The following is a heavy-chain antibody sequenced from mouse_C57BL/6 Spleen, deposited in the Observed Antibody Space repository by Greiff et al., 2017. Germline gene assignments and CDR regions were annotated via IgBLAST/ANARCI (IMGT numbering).Heavy chain of an antibody. Sequence: QVQLKQPGAELVKPGASVKLSCKASGYTFTSYWMHWVKQRPGQGLEWIGMIHPNSGSTNYNEKFKSKATLTVDKSSSTAYMQLSSLTSEDSAVYYCARPTTVDWYFDVWGTGTTVTVSS. CDR3: ARPTTVDWYFDV. J-gene: IGHJ1*03. CDR2: IHPNSGST. D-gene: IGHD1-1*01. CDR1: GYTFTSYW. V-gene: IGHV1-64*01.